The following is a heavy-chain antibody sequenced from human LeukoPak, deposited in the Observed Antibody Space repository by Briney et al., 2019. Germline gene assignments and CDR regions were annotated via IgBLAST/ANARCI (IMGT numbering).Heavy chain of an antibody. CDR1: GFTFSSYG. CDR2: IWYDGSNK. V-gene: IGHV3-33*01. Sequence: GSLRLSYAASGFTFSSYGMHWVRQAPGKGLEWVAVIWYDGSNKYYADSVKGRFTISRDNSKNTLYLQMNSLRAEDTAVYYCARDKDYYYGMDVWGQGTTVTVSS. J-gene: IGHJ6*02. CDR3: ARDKDYYYGMDV.